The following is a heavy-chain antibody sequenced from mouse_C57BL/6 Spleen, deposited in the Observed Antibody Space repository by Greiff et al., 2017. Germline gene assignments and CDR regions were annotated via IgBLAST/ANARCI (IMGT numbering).Heavy chain of an antibody. CDR3: ARDYGSYWYFDV. CDR2: IYPGDGDT. V-gene: IGHV1-80*01. D-gene: IGHD1-1*01. Sequence: VQLQESGAELVKPGASVKISCKASGYAFSSYWMNWVKQRPGKGLERIGQIYPGDGDTNYNGKFKGKATLTADKSSSTAYMQLSSLTSEDSAVYFCARDYGSYWYFDVWGTGTTVTVSS. CDR1: GYAFSSYW. J-gene: IGHJ1*03.